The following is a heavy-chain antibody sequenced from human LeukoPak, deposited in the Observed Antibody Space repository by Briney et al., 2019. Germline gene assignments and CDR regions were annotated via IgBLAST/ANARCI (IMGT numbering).Heavy chain of an antibody. CDR2: IYDSGST. Sequence: SETLSLTCTVSGGSISSYYWSWIRQPPGKGLEWIGYIYDSGSTTCNPSLKSRVTISVDTSKNQFSLKLSSVTAADTAVYYCARGGVLKSVDYWGQGTLVTVSS. D-gene: IGHD3-16*01. CDR1: GGSISSYY. J-gene: IGHJ4*02. CDR3: ARGGVLKSVDY. V-gene: IGHV4-59*01.